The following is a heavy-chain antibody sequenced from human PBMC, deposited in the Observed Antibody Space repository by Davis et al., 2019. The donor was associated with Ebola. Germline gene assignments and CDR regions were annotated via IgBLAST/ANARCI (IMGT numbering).Heavy chain of an antibody. CDR3: AHRRNQYSFGSGTYYNVGFDY. D-gene: IGHD3-10*01. J-gene: IGHJ4*02. V-gene: IGHV2-5*02. CDR2: IYWDDYK. CDR1: GFSLTTTGTA. Sequence: SGPTLVKPPQTLTLTCTFSGFSLTTTGTAVGWIRQPPGKALEWLAIIYWDDYKHYSPSLKSRLTITKDTSKNQVVLTMANMDPMDTATYYCAHRRNQYSFGSGTYYNVGFDYWGQGTLVTVSS.